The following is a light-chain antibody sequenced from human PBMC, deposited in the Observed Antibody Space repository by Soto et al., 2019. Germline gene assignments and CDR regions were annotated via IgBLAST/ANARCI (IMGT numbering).Light chain of an antibody. J-gene: IGKJ5*01. CDR1: QSVSSSY. CDR3: QHYGSSSIT. CDR2: GAS. V-gene: IGKV3-20*01. Sequence: EIVLTQSPGTLSLSPGERATLSCRASQSVSSSYLAWYQQKPGQAPRLLIYGASSRATGIPDRFSGSGSGTDFTLTISRLEPEDFAVYYCQHYGSSSITFGQVTRLEIK.